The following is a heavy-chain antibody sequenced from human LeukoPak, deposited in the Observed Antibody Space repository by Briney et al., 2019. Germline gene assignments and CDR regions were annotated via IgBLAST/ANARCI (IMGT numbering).Heavy chain of an antibody. D-gene: IGHD3-10*01. CDR3: ARSPVGYYGSGSYWSRYYYYYGMDV. CDR2: IWYDGSNK. J-gene: IGHJ6*02. Sequence: GGSLSLSCAASGFTFSSYGMHWVRQAPGKGMEWVAVIWYDGSNKYFADSVKGRFTISRDNSKNTLYLQMNSLRAGDTAVYYCARSPVGYYGSGSYWSRYYYYYGMDVWGQGTTVTVSS. V-gene: IGHV3-33*01. CDR1: GFTFSSYG.